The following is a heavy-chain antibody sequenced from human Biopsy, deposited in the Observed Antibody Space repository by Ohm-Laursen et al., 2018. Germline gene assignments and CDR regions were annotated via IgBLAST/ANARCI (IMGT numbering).Heavy chain of an antibody. V-gene: IGHV4-59*10. D-gene: IGHD1-26*01. J-gene: IGHJ3*02. Sequence: SETLSLTCAVYGGSFNGYFWSWIRQPPGKGLEWIGRIYTSGSPNYNLSLESRVTMSVDTSKNQFSLNLRSVTAADTAVYYCARGTGRYYVYGAFDIWGQGTVVTVSS. CDR1: GGSFNGYF. CDR2: IYTSGSP. CDR3: ARGTGRYYVYGAFDI.